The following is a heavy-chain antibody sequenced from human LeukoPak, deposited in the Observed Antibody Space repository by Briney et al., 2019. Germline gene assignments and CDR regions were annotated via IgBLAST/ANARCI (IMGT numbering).Heavy chain of an antibody. CDR3: NTVYYYGSGSYSGY. J-gene: IGHJ4*02. Sequence: GGSLRLSCAASGFTFYNAWMSWVRQAPGKGLEWVGRIKSKIDGGTADYAAPVKGRFTMSRDDSKNMLYLQMNSLKSEDTAVYYCNTVYYYGSGSYSGYWGQGTLVTVSS. CDR1: GFTFYNAW. D-gene: IGHD3-10*01. V-gene: IGHV3-15*01. CDR2: IKSKIDGGTA.